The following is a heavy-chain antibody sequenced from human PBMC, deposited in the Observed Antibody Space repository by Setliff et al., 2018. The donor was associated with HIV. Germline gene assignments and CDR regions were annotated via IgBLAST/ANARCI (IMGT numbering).Heavy chain of an antibody. J-gene: IGHJ6*03. CDR1: GFTFSSYG. D-gene: IGHD6-6*01. Sequence: GGSLRLSCAASGFTFSSYGMHWVRQAPGKGLEWVAVIWYDGSNKYYADSVQGRFTISRDNSKNMLFLQMNNLRTGDTAVYYCARDRKFGSSGFYYYYMDVWGKGTTVTVSS. CDR2: IWYDGSNK. CDR3: ARDRKFGSSGFYYYYMDV. V-gene: IGHV3-33*08.